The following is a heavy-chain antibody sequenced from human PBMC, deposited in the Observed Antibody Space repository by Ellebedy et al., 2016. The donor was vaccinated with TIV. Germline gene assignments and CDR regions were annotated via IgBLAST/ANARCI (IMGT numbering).Heavy chain of an antibody. D-gene: IGHD6-13*01. CDR1: GFTFSSYS. Sequence: GESLKISXAASGFTFSSYSMNWVRQAPGKGLEWVSSISSSSSYIYYADSVKGRFTISRDNAKNSLYLQMNSLRAEDTAVYYCARPAEQQLVRQGFDAWGQGTMVTVSS. J-gene: IGHJ3*01. CDR2: ISSSSSYI. CDR3: ARPAEQQLVRQGFDA. V-gene: IGHV3-21*01.